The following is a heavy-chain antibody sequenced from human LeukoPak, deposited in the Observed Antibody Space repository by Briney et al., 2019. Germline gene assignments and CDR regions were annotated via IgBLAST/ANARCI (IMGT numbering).Heavy chain of an antibody. J-gene: IGHJ5*02. Sequence: SETLSLTCTVSGGSISSGSYYWSWIRQPAGKGLEWIGRIYTSGSTNYNPSLKSRVTISVDTSKNQFSLKLSSVTAADTAVYYCAREDIVVDPWGQGTLVTVSS. CDR2: IYTSGST. CDR3: AREDIVVDP. D-gene: IGHD2-2*01. V-gene: IGHV4-61*02. CDR1: GGSISSGSYY.